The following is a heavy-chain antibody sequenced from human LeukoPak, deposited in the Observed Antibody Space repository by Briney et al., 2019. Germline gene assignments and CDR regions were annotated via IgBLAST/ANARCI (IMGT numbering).Heavy chain of an antibody. CDR2: MNPNSGDT. D-gene: IGHD3-10*01. CDR3: ARGGFGSGSHFDY. Sequence: INXVRQATGQGLERMGWMNPNSGDTGYVQKFQGRVTITRSTSISTAYMELSSLRSEDTAIYYCARGGFGSGSHFDYWGQGTLVTVSS. J-gene: IGHJ4*02. V-gene: IGHV1-8*01.